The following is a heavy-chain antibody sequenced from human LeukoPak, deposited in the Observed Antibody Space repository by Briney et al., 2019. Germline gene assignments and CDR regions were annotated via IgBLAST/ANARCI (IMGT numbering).Heavy chain of an antibody. J-gene: IGHJ6*02. CDR1: GFTSSSYG. Sequence: GGSLRLSCAASGFTSSSYGMHWVRQAPGKGLEWVAVIWYDGSNKYYADSVKGRFTISRDNSKNTLYLQMNSLRAEDTAVYYCARGRPVRTGNYGMDVWGQGTTVTVSS. V-gene: IGHV3-33*01. CDR2: IWYDGSNK. D-gene: IGHD4-11*01. CDR3: ARGRPVRTGNYGMDV.